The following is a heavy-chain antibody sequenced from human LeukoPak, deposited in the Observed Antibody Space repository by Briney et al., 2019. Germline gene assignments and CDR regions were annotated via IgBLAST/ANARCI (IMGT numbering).Heavy chain of an antibody. J-gene: IGHJ6*03. CDR1: GFTFSSYS. Sequence: GGSLRLSCAASGFTFSSYSMNWVRQAPGKGLEWVSYISSSSSTTYYADSVKGRFTISRDNAKNSLYLQMNSLRAEDTAVYYCARAGTGTTLRNMDVWGKGTTVTVSS. D-gene: IGHD1-7*01. V-gene: IGHV3-48*01. CDR3: ARAGTGTTLRNMDV. CDR2: ISSSSSTT.